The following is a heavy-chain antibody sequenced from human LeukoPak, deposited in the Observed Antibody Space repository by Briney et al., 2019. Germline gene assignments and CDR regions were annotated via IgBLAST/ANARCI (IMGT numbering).Heavy chain of an antibody. V-gene: IGHV4-34*01. Sequence: PSETLSLTCAVYGGSFSGYYWSWIRQPPGKGLEWIGEINHSGSTNYNPSLKSRVTISVDTSKNQFSLKLSSVTAADTAVYYCASSRFLFDYWGQGTLVTVSS. D-gene: IGHD3-3*01. CDR1: GGSFSGYY. CDR2: INHSGST. J-gene: IGHJ4*02. CDR3: ASSRFLFDY.